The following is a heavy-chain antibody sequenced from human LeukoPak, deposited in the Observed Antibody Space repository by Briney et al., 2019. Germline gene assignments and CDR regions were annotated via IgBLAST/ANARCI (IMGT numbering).Heavy chain of an antibody. D-gene: IGHD3-10*01. Sequence: GGSLRLSCAAPEFTVSSNSMSWVRQAPGKGLEWVSAISGSGGSTYYADSVKGRFTISRDNSKNTLYLQMNSLRAEDTAVYYCAKTRGIEDCYYGMDVWGQGTTVTVSS. J-gene: IGHJ6*02. V-gene: IGHV3-23*01. CDR3: AKTRGIEDCYYGMDV. CDR1: EFTVSSNS. CDR2: ISGSGGST.